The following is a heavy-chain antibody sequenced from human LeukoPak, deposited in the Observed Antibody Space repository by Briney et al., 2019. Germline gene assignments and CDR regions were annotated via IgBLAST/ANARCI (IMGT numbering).Heavy chain of an antibody. V-gene: IGHV3-11*06. D-gene: IGHD6-6*01. Sequence: PGGSLRLLRAASGFPFSDYYMSWIRQAPGKGLEWVSYISSSSSYTNYADSVKGRFTICRDNAKNSLYLQMNSLRAEDTAVYYCAREGYSSSSLDLWRQGTLVTVSS. CDR3: AREGYSSSSLDL. J-gene: IGHJ5*02. CDR2: ISSSSSYT. CDR1: GFPFSDYY.